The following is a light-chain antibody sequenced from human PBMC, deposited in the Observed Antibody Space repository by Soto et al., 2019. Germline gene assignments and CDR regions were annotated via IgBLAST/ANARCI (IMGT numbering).Light chain of an antibody. Sequence: EIVINQSPATLSLYPAERATLSCRASQSVSSYLAWYQQKPGQAPRLLIYGASNRATGIPDRFSGSGSGTDFTLTISSLEPEDFAVYYCQQRSNWPRPFGQGTKVAIK. CDR1: QSVSSY. CDR3: QQRSNWPRP. CDR2: GAS. V-gene: IGKV3-11*01. J-gene: IGKJ1*01.